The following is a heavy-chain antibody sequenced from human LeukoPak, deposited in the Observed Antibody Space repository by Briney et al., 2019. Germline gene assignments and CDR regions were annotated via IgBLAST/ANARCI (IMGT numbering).Heavy chain of an antibody. Sequence: GGSLRLSCAASGFTFSDYNMNWVRQAPGKGLEWLSYISSSGGTTYYADSVKGRFTISRDNAKNSLYLQMNSLRDEDTAVYYCARGRGSGRWLDYWGQGNLVTVSS. V-gene: IGHV3-48*02. CDR3: ARGRGSGRWLDY. CDR1: GFTFSDYN. CDR2: ISSSGGTT. J-gene: IGHJ4*02. D-gene: IGHD3-10*01.